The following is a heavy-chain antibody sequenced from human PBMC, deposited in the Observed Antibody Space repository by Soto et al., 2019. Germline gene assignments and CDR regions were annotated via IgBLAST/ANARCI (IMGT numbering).Heavy chain of an antibody. Sequence: VCCEESWGSFGSYGPFSARKKHGHGLEWMGGIIPIFGTATYAQKFQGRVTITADESTSTAYMELSSLRSEDTAVYYCARDLSGTTHGMDVWGQGTTVTVSS. D-gene: IGHD1-7*01. CDR3: ARDLSGTTHGMDV. J-gene: IGHJ6*02. V-gene: IGHV1-69*01. CDR1: WGSFGSYG. CDR2: IIPIFGTA.